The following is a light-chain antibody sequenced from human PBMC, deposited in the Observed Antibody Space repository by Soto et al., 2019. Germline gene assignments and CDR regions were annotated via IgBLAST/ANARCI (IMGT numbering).Light chain of an antibody. V-gene: IGLV2-23*01. CDR1: SSDVGSYNL. CDR3: CSYAGSQV. CDR2: EGS. Sequence: ALTQPASVSGSPGQSITISCTGTSSDVGSYNLVSWYQQHPGKAPKLMIYEGSKRPSGVSNRFSGSKSGNTASLTISGLQAEDEADYYCCSYAGSQVFGGGTKLTVL. J-gene: IGLJ2*01.